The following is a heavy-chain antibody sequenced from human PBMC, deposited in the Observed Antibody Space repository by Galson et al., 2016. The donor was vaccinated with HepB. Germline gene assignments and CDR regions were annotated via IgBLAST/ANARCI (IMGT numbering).Heavy chain of an antibody. V-gene: IGHV3-30-3*01. CDR1: GCTLRKYG. CDR2: ISFAASMK. D-gene: IGHD3-22*01. Sequence: SLRLSCAASGCTLRKYGIGWVRRAPGKGLESVHLISFAASMKFFADSVRGRLTISRDNSDHTLRLRLNSLIVEDPPVSCCARDGHYDSSGFGLYWGQGALVTVSS. J-gene: IGHJ4*02. CDR3: ARDGHYDSSGFGLY.